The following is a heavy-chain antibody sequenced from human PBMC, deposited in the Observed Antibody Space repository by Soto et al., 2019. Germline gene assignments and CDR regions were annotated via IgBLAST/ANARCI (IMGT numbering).Heavy chain of an antibody. V-gene: IGHV3-48*01. CDR1: GFTFSSYI. D-gene: IGHD3-10*01. J-gene: IGHJ6*02. Sequence: PGGSLRLSCAVSGFTFSSYIMNWVRQAPGKGLEWVAYVNTDSAATYYADSVKGRFTISRDNAKNSLYLQMNSLRVEDTAVYYCARDLSGGSGSYYPLGYYYYGMDVWGQGTTVTVSS. CDR2: VNTDSAAT. CDR3: ARDLSGGSGSYYPLGYYYYGMDV.